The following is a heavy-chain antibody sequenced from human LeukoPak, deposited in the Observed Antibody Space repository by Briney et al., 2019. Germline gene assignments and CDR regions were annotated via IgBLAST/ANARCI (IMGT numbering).Heavy chain of an antibody. V-gene: IGHV3-20*04. D-gene: IGHD6-19*01. CDR1: GFTFSSYA. CDR2: INWNGGST. Sequence: GGSLRLSCAASGFTFSSYAMSWVRQAPGKGLEWVSGINWNGGSTGYADSVKGRFTISRDNAKNSLYLQMNSLRAEDTALYYCARVPVAGTNWFDPWGQGTLVTVSS. J-gene: IGHJ5*02. CDR3: ARVPVAGTNWFDP.